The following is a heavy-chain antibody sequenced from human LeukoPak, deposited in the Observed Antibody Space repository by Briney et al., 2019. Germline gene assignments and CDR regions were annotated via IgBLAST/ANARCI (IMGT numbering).Heavy chain of an antibody. Sequence: PSETLSLTCTVPGGSTSSDYWSWIRQSPGKGLEWVGYVYNSGDTGKNPSLKSRVTILLDTSKNQCSLELTSVSAADTAVYYCARLKLGAYFDLWGRGTLVTVSS. D-gene: IGHD3-16*01. CDR2: VYNSGDT. V-gene: IGHV4-59*08. J-gene: IGHJ2*01. CDR1: GGSTSSDY. CDR3: ARLKLGAYFDL.